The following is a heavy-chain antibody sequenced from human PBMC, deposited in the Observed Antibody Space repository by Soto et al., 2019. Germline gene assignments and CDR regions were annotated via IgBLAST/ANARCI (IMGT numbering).Heavy chain of an antibody. J-gene: IGHJ4*02. D-gene: IGHD4-17*01. CDR2: IVVGSVNT. V-gene: IGHV1-58*01. Sequence: QMQLVQSGPEVKKPGTSVKVSCKASGFNFTSSAVQWVRQARGQRLELIGWIVVGSVNTNYAQKLQERVTITRDMTTSTAYIELSSLRSEDTAVYYCAAALHDYGDYVGFYFDYWGQGTLVTVSS. CDR1: GFNFTSSA. CDR3: AAALHDYGDYVGFYFDY.